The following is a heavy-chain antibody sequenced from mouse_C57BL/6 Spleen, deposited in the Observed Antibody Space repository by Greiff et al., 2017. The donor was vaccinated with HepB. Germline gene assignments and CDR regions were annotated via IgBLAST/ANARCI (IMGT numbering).Heavy chain of an antibody. J-gene: IGHJ1*03. V-gene: IGHV1-64*01. CDR2: IHPNSGST. D-gene: IGHD1-1*01. Sequence: QVQLQHSGAELVKPGASVKLSCKASGYTFTSYWMHWVKQRPGQGLEWIGMIHPNSGSTNYNEKFKSKATLTVDKSSSTAYMQLSSLTSEDSAVYYCARSPTTVVARGYFDVWGTGTTVTVSS. CDR3: ARSPTTVVARGYFDV. CDR1: GYTFTSYW.